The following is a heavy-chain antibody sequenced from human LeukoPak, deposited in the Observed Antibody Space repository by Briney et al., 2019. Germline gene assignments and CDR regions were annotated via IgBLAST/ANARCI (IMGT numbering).Heavy chain of an antibody. CDR3: ARDYADYYFDY. D-gene: IGHD2-2*01. CDR2: ISSSSSYI. Sequence: PGGSLRLSCAASGLTFDDYAMSWVRQAPGKGLEWVSSISSSSSYIYYADSVKGRFTISRDNAKNSLCLQMNSLRAEDTAVYYCARDYADYYFDYWGQGTLVTVSS. V-gene: IGHV3-21*01. J-gene: IGHJ4*02. CDR1: GLTFDDYA.